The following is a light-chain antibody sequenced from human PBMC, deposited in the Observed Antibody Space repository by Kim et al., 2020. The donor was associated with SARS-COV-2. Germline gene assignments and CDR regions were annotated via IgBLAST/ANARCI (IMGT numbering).Light chain of an antibody. V-gene: IGLV3-1*01. Sequence: SQRKTASITCSGDKLGDKYVFWYQQNAGQSPVLVIYQDTKRPSGIPERFSASNSGNTATLTISGTQATDEADYYCQAWDSGTAVVFGGGTQLTVL. CDR1: KLGDKY. CDR2: QDT. J-gene: IGLJ2*01. CDR3: QAWDSGTAVV.